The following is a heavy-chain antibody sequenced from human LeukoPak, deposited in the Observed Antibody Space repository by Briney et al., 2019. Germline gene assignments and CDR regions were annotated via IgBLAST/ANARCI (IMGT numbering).Heavy chain of an antibody. CDR3: QKTAYDILTGYYNVDY. CDR2: IYYSGST. Sequence: SETLSLTCTVSGGSISSSSYYWGWIRHPPGKGLEWIGSIYYSGSTYYNPSLKSRVTISVDTSKNQFSLKLSSVTAADTAVFFRQKTAYDILTGYYNVDYWGQGTLVTVSS. J-gene: IGHJ4*02. D-gene: IGHD3-9*01. V-gene: IGHV4-39*01. CDR1: GGSISSSSYY.